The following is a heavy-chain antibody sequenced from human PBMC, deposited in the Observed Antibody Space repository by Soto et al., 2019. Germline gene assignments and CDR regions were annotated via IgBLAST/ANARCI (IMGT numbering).Heavy chain of an antibody. V-gene: IGHV1-69*06. J-gene: IGHJ6*02. CDR1: GGTXTSYT. CDR2: IIPIFGTA. Sequence: SXKDSFEASGGTXTSYTIRWVRQAPGQGLEWSGGIIPIFGTANYAQKFQGRVTITAYKSTSTAYMELSSLRSEDTAVYHCASGYDISTGYLDRRDTTLYYGMDVWGQGTTVTVSS. D-gene: IGHD3-9*01. CDR3: ASGYDISTGYLDRRDTTLYYGMDV.